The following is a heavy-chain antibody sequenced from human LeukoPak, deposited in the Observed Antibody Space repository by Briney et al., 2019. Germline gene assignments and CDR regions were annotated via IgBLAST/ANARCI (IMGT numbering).Heavy chain of an antibody. CDR1: GFTFSSSW. D-gene: IGHD6-19*01. J-gene: IGHJ4*02. CDR3: ARDPVAGKFDY. CDR2: IDTDGSTT. V-gene: IGHV3-74*01. Sequence: GGSLRLSCAASGFTFSSSWMHWVRQTPGKGLVWVSHIDTDGSTTTYADSVKGRFTISRDNAKNMLYLQMNSLRAEDTAVYYCARDPVAGKFDYWGQGTLVTVSS.